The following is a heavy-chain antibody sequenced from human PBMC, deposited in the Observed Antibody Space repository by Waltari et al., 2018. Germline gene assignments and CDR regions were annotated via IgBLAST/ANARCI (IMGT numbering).Heavy chain of an antibody. CDR1: GGSIRSYY. CDR3: ASAETAMGFDY. D-gene: IGHD5-18*01. Sequence: QVQLQESGPGLVKPSETLSLTCTVSGGSIRSYYWSWTRQPPGKGLEWIGYIYYSGSTNYNPSLKSRVTISVDTSKNQFSLKLSSVTAADTAVYYCASAETAMGFDYWGQGTLVTVSS. CDR2: IYYSGST. J-gene: IGHJ4*02. V-gene: IGHV4-59*01.